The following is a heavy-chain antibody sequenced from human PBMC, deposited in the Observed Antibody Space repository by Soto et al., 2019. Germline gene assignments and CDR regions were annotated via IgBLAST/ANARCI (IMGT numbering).Heavy chain of an antibody. CDR2: IWYDGSNK. CDR3: ARSRYYYDSSGYYYTGPNWYFDL. V-gene: IGHV3-33*01. Sequence: QVQLVESGGGVVQPGRSLRLSCAASGFTFSSYGMHWVRQAPGKGLEWVAVIWYDGSNKYYADSVKGRFTISRDNSKNTLYLQMNSLRAEDTAVYYCARSRYYYDSSGYYYTGPNWYFDLWGRGTLVTVSS. D-gene: IGHD3-22*01. J-gene: IGHJ2*01. CDR1: GFTFSSYG.